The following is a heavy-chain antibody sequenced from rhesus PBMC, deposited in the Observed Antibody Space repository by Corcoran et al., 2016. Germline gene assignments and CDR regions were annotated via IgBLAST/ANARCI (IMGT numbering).Heavy chain of an antibody. CDR3: ARTSYNWNDGYFDY. Sequence: QVQLQESGPGLVKPSETLSLTCAVSGGSIRDDYYWSWTRQPPGKGLEWFGYIYGSGGGTNYNPSLKNRVTISIDTSKNQFSLKLSSVTAADTALYYCARTSYNWNDGYFDYWGQGVLVTVSS. V-gene: IGHV4-106*01. CDR2: IYGSGGGT. D-gene: IGHD1-7*02. CDR1: GGSIRDDYY. J-gene: IGHJ4*01.